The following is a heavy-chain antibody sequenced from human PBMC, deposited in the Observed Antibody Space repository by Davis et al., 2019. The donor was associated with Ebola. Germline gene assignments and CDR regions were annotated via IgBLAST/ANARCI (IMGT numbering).Heavy chain of an antibody. J-gene: IGHJ5*02. D-gene: IGHD6-13*01. CDR1: GGSFSGYY. V-gene: IGHV4-34*01. CDR2: INHSGST. Sequence: GSLRLSCAVYGGSFSGYYWSWIRQPPGKGLEWIGEINHSGSTNYNPSLKSRVTISVDTSKNQFSLELSSVTAADTAVYYCARSPGIARYNWFDPWGQGTLVTVSS. CDR3: ARSPGIARYNWFDP.